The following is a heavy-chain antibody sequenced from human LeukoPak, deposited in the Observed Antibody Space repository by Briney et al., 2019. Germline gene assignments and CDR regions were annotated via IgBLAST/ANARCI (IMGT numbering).Heavy chain of an antibody. CDR2: MNSDGRST. D-gene: IGHD2-8*01. Sequence: GGSLRLSCAASGFTFSTYWMHWVRQAPGKGLVGVSHMNSDGRSTNYADSVKGRFTITRDNAKNTLYLQMNSLRAEDTAVYYCASLTFGVDNWFDPWGQGTLVTVSS. J-gene: IGHJ5*02. CDR3: ASLTFGVDNWFDP. V-gene: IGHV3-74*01. CDR1: GFTFSTYW.